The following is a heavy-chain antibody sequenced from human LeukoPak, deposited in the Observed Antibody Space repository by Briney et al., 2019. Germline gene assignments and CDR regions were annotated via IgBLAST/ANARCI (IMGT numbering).Heavy chain of an antibody. J-gene: IGHJ6*03. CDR1: GFTFSSYS. CDR3: AREDCSGGSCYLYYYYYYMDV. V-gene: IGHV3-21*01. CDR2: ISSSSSYI. Sequence: PGGSLRLSCAASGFTFSSYSMNWVRQAPGKGLEWVSSISSSSSYIYYADSVKGRFTISRDNAKNSLYLQMNSLRAEDTAVYYCAREDCSGGSCYLYYYYYYMDVWGKGTTVTVSS. D-gene: IGHD2-15*01.